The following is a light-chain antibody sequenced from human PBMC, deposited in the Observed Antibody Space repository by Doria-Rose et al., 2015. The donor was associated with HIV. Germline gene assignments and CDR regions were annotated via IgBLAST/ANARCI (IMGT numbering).Light chain of an antibody. V-gene: IGKV1-9*01. Sequence: TQSPSFLSASVGVRVTITCRASQGISRYLAWYQQKPGKAPTLLIFGASTLQSGVPSRFSGSGSGTEFTLTISSPQPEDFATYYCQQFDSFPRTFGQGTKLELK. J-gene: IGKJ1*01. CDR3: QQFDSFPRT. CDR2: GAS. CDR1: QGISRY.